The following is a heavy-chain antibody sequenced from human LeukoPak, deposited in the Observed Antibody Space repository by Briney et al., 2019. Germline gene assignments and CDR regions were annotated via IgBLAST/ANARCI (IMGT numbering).Heavy chain of an antibody. D-gene: IGHD6-13*01. Sequence: ASVKVSCKASGYTFTGYYMHRVRQAPGQGLEWMGRINPNSGGTNYAQKFQGRVTMTRDTSISTAYMELSRLRSDDTAVYYCARVAAAGKGVYYFDYWGQGTLVTVSS. CDR3: ARVAAAGKGVYYFDY. V-gene: IGHV1-2*06. CDR2: INPNSGGT. J-gene: IGHJ4*02. CDR1: GYTFTGYY.